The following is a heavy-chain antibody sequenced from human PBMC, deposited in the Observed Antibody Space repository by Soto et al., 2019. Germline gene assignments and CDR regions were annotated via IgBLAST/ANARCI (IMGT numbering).Heavy chain of an antibody. Sequence: GGSLRLSXAASGFTFSNYAMTWARQAPGKGLEWVSSLLRSGSTTYYANSVKGRFTISSDKSANSLYLQMDSLRAEDTAVYYCAKDAVSGDGIWLLDSWGQGTVVTVSS. CDR3: AKDAVSGDGIWLLDS. V-gene: IGHV3-23*01. D-gene: IGHD4-17*01. CDR2: LLRSGSTT. J-gene: IGHJ4*02. CDR1: GFTFSNYA.